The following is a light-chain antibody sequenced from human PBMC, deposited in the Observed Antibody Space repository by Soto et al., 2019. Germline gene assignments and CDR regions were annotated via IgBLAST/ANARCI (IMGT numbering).Light chain of an antibody. CDR2: YNN. V-gene: IGLV1-44*01. Sequence: QALLTQPPSASETPGQTCSISCSGSNSTIASNTVNWYQHLPGTAPKLLIYYNNQRPSGVPDRFSGSKSSTSASLAISGLQSEDESDYYCAAWDDTLKRYVFGTGTKVTVL. J-gene: IGLJ1*01. CDR3: AAWDDTLKRYV. CDR1: NSTIASNT.